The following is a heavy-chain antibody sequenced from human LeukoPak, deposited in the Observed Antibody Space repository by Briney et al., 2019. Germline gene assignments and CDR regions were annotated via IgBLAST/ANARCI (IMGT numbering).Heavy chain of an antibody. J-gene: IGHJ4*02. CDR3: AGGQMFTSGGFES. D-gene: IGHD6-19*01. CDR1: GFSVSSKY. CDR2: LYTAGDT. V-gene: IGHV3-53*01. Sequence: GGSLRLSCAASGFSVSSKYMSWVRQAPGKGLEWVSVLYTAGDTYYADSVEGRFTISRDNSKNTLSLQMNSLRPDDTALYYCAGGQMFTSGGFESWGQGALVTVSS.